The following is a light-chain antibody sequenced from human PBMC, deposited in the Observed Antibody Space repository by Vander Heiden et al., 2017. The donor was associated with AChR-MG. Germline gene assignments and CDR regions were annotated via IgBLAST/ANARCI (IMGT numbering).Light chain of an antibody. J-gene: IGLJ1*01. CDR2: DVN. Sequence: SALTQPASVSGSPGQSITISCTGTSSDVGSYNYVSWYQQHPGKAPKLMIYDVNVRPSGVSSRFSGSKSGNTASLIISGLQAEDEADYYCSSYTSSTTFVVGTGTKVTVL. CDR1: SSDVGSYNY. CDR3: SSYTSSTTFV. V-gene: IGLV2-14*01.